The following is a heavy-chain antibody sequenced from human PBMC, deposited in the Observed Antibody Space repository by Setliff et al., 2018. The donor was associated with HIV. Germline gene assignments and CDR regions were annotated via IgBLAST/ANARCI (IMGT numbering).Heavy chain of an antibody. V-gene: IGHV1-8*03. J-gene: IGHJ6*03. CDR3: ARIVAPGSHGPDYYMDV. D-gene: IGHD2-21*01. CDR2: VNPNRGNT. Sequence: ASVKVSCKASGYIFMNNDISWVRQAPGQGLEWVGWVNPNRGNTGFAQKFHGRLTITRDTSKSTVYMELSSLRSEDTGVYYCARIVAPGSHGPDYYMDVWGKGTTVTVSS. CDR1: GYIFMNND.